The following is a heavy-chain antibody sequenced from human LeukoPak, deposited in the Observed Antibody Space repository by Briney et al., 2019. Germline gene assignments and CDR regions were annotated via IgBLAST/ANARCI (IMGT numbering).Heavy chain of an antibody. D-gene: IGHD3-3*01. J-gene: IGHJ2*01. Sequence: GGSLRLSCAASEFTFRRYWMSWVRQAPGKGLEWVANIKQDGSEKNYVDSVKGGFTISRDKAKNSLYLQMNSLRAEDTAVYYCARGRAFLEWSPEYYWYFDLWGRGTLVTVSS. CDR3: ARGRAFLEWSPEYYWYFDL. CDR1: EFTFRRYW. CDR2: IKQDGSEK. V-gene: IGHV3-7*03.